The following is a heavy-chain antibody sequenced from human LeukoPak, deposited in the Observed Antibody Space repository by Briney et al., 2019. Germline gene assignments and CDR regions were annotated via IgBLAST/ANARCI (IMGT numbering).Heavy chain of an antibody. Sequence: GASVKVSCKASGYTFTGYYMHWVRQAPGQGLGWMGRINPNSGGTNYAQKFQGRVTMTRDTSTSTVYMELSSLRSEDTAVNYCARDTTIFGVVITYYYGMDVWGQGTTVTVSS. CDR1: GYTFTGYY. V-gene: IGHV1-2*06. J-gene: IGHJ6*02. D-gene: IGHD3-3*01. CDR3: ARDTTIFGVVITYYYGMDV. CDR2: INPNSGGT.